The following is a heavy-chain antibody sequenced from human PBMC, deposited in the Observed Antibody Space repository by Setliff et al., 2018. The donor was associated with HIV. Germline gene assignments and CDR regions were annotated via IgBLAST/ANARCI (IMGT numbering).Heavy chain of an antibody. CDR1: GGSISSYY. V-gene: IGHV4-59*12. CDR2: IYHSGST. J-gene: IGHJ6*03. Sequence: SETLSLTCTVSGGSISSYYWSWIRQPPGKGLEWIGYIYHSGSTNYNPSLKSRVTISVDTSKNQFSLKLSSVSAADTAVYYCARVSKTYWYSIFRNYYYHMDVWGKGTTVTVSS. CDR3: ARVSKTYWYSIFRNYYYHMDV. D-gene: IGHD2-8*02.